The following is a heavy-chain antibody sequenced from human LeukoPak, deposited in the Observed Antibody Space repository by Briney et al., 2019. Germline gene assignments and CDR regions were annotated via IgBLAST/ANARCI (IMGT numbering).Heavy chain of an antibody. CDR1: GFTFSSYG. CDR3: AKLASSRYYYDSSGYYSDFDY. CDR2: ISYDGSNK. J-gene: IGHJ4*02. V-gene: IGHV3-30*18. Sequence: GGSLRLSCAASGFTFSSYGMHWVRQAPGKGLEWVAVISYDGSNKYYADSVKGRFTISRDNSKNTLYLQMSSLRAEDTAVYYCAKLASSRYYYDSSGYYSDFDYWGQGTLVTVSS. D-gene: IGHD3-22*01.